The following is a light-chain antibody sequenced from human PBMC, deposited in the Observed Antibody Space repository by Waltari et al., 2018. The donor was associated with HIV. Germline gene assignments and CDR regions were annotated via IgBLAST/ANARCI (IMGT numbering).Light chain of an antibody. J-gene: IGKJ5*01. CDR1: PTFSYNSNNKNY. CDR3: QQYYSTPPT. Sequence: IVMVLTTDSVSVSLSESATINCNLSPTFSYNSNNKNYLTWYQQKPGQPPKLLIYWASTRESGVPDRFSGSGSGTDFTLTISSLQAEDVAVYYCQQYYSTPPTFGQGTRLEIK. CDR2: WAS. V-gene: IGKV4-1*01.